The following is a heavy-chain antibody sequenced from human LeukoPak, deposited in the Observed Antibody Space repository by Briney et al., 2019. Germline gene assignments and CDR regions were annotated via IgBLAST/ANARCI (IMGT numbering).Heavy chain of an antibody. CDR2: ISGSGGST. D-gene: IGHD6-13*01. Sequence: GGSLRLSCAASGFTFSSYAMSWVRQAPGKGLEWDSAISGSGGSTYYADSVKSRFTISRDNSKNTLYLQMNSLRAEDTAAYYCAKDRGSSWNHPDAFDIWGQGTMVTVSS. CDR1: GFTFSSYA. J-gene: IGHJ3*02. CDR3: AKDRGSSWNHPDAFDI. V-gene: IGHV3-23*01.